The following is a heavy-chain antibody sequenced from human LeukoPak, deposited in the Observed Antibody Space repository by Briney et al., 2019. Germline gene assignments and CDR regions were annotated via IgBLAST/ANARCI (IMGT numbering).Heavy chain of an antibody. V-gene: IGHV1-2*02. CDR1: GYTFTGYY. CDR3: ARHGGYCSGGSCYSVGPMTTPFDY. D-gene: IGHD2-15*01. Sequence: ASVKVSCKASGYTFTGYYMHWVRQAPGQGLEWMGWINPNSGGTNYAQKFQGRVTMTRDTSISTAYMELSRLRSDDTAVYYCARHGGYCSGGSCYSVGPMTTPFDYWGQGTLVTVSS. CDR2: INPNSGGT. J-gene: IGHJ4*02.